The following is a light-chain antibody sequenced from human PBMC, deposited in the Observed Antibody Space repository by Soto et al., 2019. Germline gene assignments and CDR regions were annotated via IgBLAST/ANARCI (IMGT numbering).Light chain of an antibody. CDR1: QSVLYSSNNKNY. V-gene: IGKV4-1*01. CDR3: QQYYSTPPT. J-gene: IGKJ2*01. Sequence: DIVMTQSPDSLPVSLGERATINCESSQSVLYSSNNKNYLAWYQQKPGQPPKLLIYWASTRESGVPDRFSGSGSGTDFPLTINSLQAEDVAVYYCQQYYSTPPTFGQGTKQEIK. CDR2: WAS.